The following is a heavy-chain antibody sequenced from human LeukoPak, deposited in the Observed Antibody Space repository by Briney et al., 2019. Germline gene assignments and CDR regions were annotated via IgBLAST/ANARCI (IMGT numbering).Heavy chain of an antibody. CDR3: ARASGEWLVEHFDY. Sequence: GGSLRLSCAASGFTFSSYSMNWVRQAPGKGLEWVSSISSSSSYIYYADSVKGRFTISRDNAKNSLYLQMNSLRAEDTAVYYYARASGEWLVEHFDYWGQGTLVTVSS. V-gene: IGHV3-21*01. D-gene: IGHD6-19*01. CDR1: GFTFSSYS. J-gene: IGHJ4*02. CDR2: ISSSSSYI.